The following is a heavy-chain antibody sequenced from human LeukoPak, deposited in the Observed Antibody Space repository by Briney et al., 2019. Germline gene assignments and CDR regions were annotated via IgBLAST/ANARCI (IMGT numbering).Heavy chain of an antibody. CDR2: IKSKTDGRTT. D-gene: IGHD4-11*01. V-gene: IGHV3-15*01. CDR3: TTQAVTQYYFDY. CDR1: GFTFSNAW. Sequence: PGGSLRLSCAASGFTFSNAWMSWVRQAPGKGLEWVGRIKSKTDGRTTDYAAPVKGRFTISRDDSKNTLYLQMNSLKTEDTAVYYCTTQAVTQYYFDYWGQGTLVTVSS. J-gene: IGHJ4*02.